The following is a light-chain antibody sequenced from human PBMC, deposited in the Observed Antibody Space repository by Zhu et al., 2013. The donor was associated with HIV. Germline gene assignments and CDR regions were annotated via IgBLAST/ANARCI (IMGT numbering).Light chain of an antibody. J-gene: IGLJ1*01. CDR2: EVN. V-gene: IGLV2-14*01. Sequence: QSALTQPASVSGSPGQSITISCTGTSSDVGGYNYVSWYQQHPGKAPKFMIYEVNNRPSGVSNRFSGSKSGNTASLTISGLQAEDEADYFCCSHGDNTNVFGTGTKVTVL. CDR3: CSHGDNTNV. CDR1: SSDVGGYNY.